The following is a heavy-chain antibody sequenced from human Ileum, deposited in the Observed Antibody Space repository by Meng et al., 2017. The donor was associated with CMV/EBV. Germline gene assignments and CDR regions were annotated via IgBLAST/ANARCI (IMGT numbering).Heavy chain of an antibody. J-gene: IGHJ4*02. CDR2: IHSDDRT. CDR1: GLTVSNNY. CDR3: TLPRPTAHLTIFDS. Sequence: VVYGLTVSNNYMSWVRQAPGKGLDWVSIIHSDDRTYYADSVKGRFTLSRDPSPNTLSLQMHSLRFADPAVYSSTLPRPTAHLTIFDSWGQGTLVTVSS. D-gene: IGHD3-10*01. V-gene: IGHV3-53*01.